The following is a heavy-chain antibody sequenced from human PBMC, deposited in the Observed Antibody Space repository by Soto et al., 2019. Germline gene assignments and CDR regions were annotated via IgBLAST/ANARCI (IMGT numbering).Heavy chain of an antibody. Sequence: GESLKLSCNSSGYSFTTNWIGWVCQMPGKGLECMGIIYPGDSDTRYSPSFQGQVTISADKSISTAYLQWNSLKASDSAMYYCARTFKVEGSRYYFDYWGQGTLVTVSS. V-gene: IGHV5-51*01. CDR3: ARTFKVEGSRYYFDY. J-gene: IGHJ4*02. D-gene: IGHD3-10*01. CDR2: IYPGDSDT. CDR1: GYSFTTNW.